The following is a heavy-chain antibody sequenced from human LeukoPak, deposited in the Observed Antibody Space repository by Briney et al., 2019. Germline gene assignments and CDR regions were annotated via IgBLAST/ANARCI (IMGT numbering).Heavy chain of an antibody. D-gene: IGHD2-15*01. CDR1: GFTFSSYS. CDR2: INHSGST. Sequence: GSLRLSCAASGFTFSSYSMNWVRQPPGKGLEWIGEINHSGSTNYNPSLKSRVTISVDTSKNQFSLKLSSVTAADTAVYYCARSLGYCSGGSCYFDYYYGMDVWGQGITVTVSS. J-gene: IGHJ6*02. V-gene: IGHV4-34*01. CDR3: ARSLGYCSGGSCYFDYYYGMDV.